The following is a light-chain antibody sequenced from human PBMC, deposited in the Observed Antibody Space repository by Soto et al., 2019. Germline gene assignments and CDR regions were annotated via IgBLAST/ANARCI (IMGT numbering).Light chain of an antibody. CDR2: GAS. Sequence: EIVMTQSPATLSVSPGERATLSCRASQSISSSLAWYQQKPGQAPRLLIYGASTRATGIPARFSGSGSGTEFTLTISSLQSEDFGVYYCQHYNNWPPWTFGQGTKVDIK. CDR3: QHYNNWPPWT. V-gene: IGKV3-15*01. J-gene: IGKJ1*01. CDR1: QSISSS.